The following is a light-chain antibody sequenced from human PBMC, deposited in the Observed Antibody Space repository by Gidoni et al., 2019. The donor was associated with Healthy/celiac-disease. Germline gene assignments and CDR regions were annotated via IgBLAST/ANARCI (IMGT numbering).Light chain of an antibody. Sequence: QSALTQPASVSGSPGPSITISCTGTSSDVGGYNYVSWYQQHPGKAPKLMIYEVSNRPSGVSNRCSGSKSGNTASLTISGLQAEDEADYYCSSYTSSSTPHYVFGTGTKVTVL. J-gene: IGLJ1*01. CDR2: EVS. V-gene: IGLV2-14*01. CDR3: SSYTSSSTPHYV. CDR1: SSDVGGYNY.